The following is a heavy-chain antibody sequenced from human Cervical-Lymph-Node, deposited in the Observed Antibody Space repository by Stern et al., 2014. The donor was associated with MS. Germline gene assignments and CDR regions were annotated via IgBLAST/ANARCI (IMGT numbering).Heavy chain of an antibody. D-gene: IGHD3-16*01. CDR3: ARADREYSSAYYFDY. J-gene: IGHJ4*02. CDR2: INPSGGIT. Sequence: VQLVQSGAEVRKPGASVRISCKASGYTFTTYYMHWVRQAPGQGLEWMGIINPSGGITTYPQKFQGRVTMTRDVSTSTVYMELSSLRSEDTAVYYCARADREYSSAYYFDYWGQGTLVTVSS. CDR1: GYTFTTYY. V-gene: IGHV1-46*03.